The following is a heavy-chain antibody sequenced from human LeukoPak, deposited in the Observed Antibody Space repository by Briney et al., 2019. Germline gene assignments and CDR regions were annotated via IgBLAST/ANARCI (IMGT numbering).Heavy chain of an antibody. CDR2: IYHSGST. CDR3: ARVSFGLRYFDY. J-gene: IGHJ4*02. D-gene: IGHD3-9*01. Sequence: SETLSLTCTASGYSISSGYYWGWIRQPPGKGLEWIGSIYHSGSTYYNPSLKSRVTISVDTSKNQFSLKLSSVTAADTAVYYCARVSFGLRYFDYWGQGTLVTVSS. CDR1: GYSISSGYY. V-gene: IGHV4-38-2*02.